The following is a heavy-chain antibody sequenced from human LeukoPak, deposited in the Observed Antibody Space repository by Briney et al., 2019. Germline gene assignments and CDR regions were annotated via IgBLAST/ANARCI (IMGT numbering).Heavy chain of an antibody. V-gene: IGHV3-21*01. Sequence: GGSLRLSCAASGFTFSSYSMNWVRQAPGKGLEWVSSISSSSSYIYYADSVKGRFTISRDNAKNSLYLQMNSLRAEDTAVYYCAKDLMTTVTTWGFDYWGQGTLVTVSS. J-gene: IGHJ4*02. CDR1: GFTFSSYS. CDR2: ISSSSSYI. CDR3: AKDLMTTVTTWGFDY. D-gene: IGHD4-17*01.